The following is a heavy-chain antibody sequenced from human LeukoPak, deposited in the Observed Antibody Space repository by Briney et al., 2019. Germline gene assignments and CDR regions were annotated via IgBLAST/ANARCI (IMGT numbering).Heavy chain of an antibody. J-gene: IGHJ4*02. Sequence: SETLSLTCSVSGVSISTYYWIWIRQPPAKGLEWMGFFSYSGSTKYNPSLKSRVTMSVDTSKNQFSLKLNSVTAADTAVYYCARGANSSGYYSIFYFDYWGQGTPVTVPS. D-gene: IGHD3-22*01. CDR1: GVSISTYY. CDR3: ARGANSSGYYSIFYFDY. CDR2: FSYSGST. V-gene: IGHV4-59*01.